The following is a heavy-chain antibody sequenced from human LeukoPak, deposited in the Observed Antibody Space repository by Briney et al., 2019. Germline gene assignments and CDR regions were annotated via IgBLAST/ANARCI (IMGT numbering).Heavy chain of an antibody. Sequence: PSETLSLTCTVFVGSISSYYWSWIRQPPGKGLEWIGYIYYSGNTNYNPSLKSRVSISIDTSKNQFSLQLSSVTAADTAVYYCARDRDSSGLRDFDLWGRGTLVTVSA. CDR1: VGSISSYY. CDR3: ARDRDSSGLRDFDL. J-gene: IGHJ2*01. V-gene: IGHV4-59*01. CDR2: IYYSGNT. D-gene: IGHD3-22*01.